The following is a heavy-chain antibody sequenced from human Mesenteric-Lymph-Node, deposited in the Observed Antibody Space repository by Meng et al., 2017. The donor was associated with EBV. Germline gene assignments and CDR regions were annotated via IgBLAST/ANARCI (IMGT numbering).Heavy chain of an antibody. CDR1: GYSFSSYG. J-gene: IGHJ5*02. D-gene: IGHD3-22*01. V-gene: IGHV1-18*01. CDR2: ISAYNGNI. CDR3: ATDTGRVINNLFDP. Sequence: QVQRGPSGAEVKKPGASVKGSCKASGYSFSSYGISWVRQAPGQGLEWMGWISAYNGNINYAQKFQGRVTMTTDTSTSTAYMELRSLRSDDTAVYYCATDTGRVINNLFDPWGQGTLVTVSS.